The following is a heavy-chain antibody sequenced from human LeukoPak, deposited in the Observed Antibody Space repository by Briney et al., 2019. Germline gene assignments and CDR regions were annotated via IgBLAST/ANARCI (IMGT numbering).Heavy chain of an antibody. D-gene: IGHD2-2*01. CDR2: IKQDGSEH. Sequence: GGSLRLSCAASGFTFSRYWMSWVRQAPGKGLEWVANIKQDGSEHYYVDSVKGRFTISRDNAKNSLYLQMSSLRAEDTAVYYCARGGAPYCSSTSCYEDWFDPWGQGTLVTVSS. CDR3: ARGGAPYCSSTSCYEDWFDP. V-gene: IGHV3-7*05. J-gene: IGHJ5*02. CDR1: GFTFSRYW.